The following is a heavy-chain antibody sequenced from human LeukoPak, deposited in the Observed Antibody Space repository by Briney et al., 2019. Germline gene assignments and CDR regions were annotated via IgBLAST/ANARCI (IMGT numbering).Heavy chain of an antibody. CDR2: ITGSFDTT. Sequence: GGSLRLSCAASGFTFSSYSMNWVRQAPGKGLEWVSGITGSFDTTYYADSVKGRFTISRDNSKNTLYLQMNSLRAEDTAIYYCATDGTTTRYNWFDPWGQGTLVTVSS. J-gene: IGHJ5*02. V-gene: IGHV3-23*01. CDR3: ATDGTTTRYNWFDP. D-gene: IGHD1-7*01. CDR1: GFTFSSYS.